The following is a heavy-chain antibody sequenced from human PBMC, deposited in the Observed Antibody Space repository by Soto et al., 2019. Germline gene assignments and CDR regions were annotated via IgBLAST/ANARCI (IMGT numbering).Heavy chain of an antibody. Sequence: GSLRLSCAGSGFTFSNAWMNWVRQAPGKGPEWVGRIKSKADGGTTDYAAPVKDTFTISRDDSKNTVYLQMNSLKTEDTAVYYCSTGGYYIDFWGQGALVTVSS. CDR3: STGGYYIDF. J-gene: IGHJ4*02. CDR1: GFTFSNAW. CDR2: IKSKADGGTT. V-gene: IGHV3-15*07.